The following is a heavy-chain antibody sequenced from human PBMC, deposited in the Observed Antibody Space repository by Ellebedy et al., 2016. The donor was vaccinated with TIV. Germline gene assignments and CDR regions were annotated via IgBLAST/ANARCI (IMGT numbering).Heavy chain of an antibody. V-gene: IGHV3-23*01. J-gene: IGHJ2*01. Sequence: GESLKISCAASGFIFPSVAIXWVRQPPGKGLEYISTVSTNGATTYYADSVKGRFTISRDNSKNTLHLQMNSLRGDDTAMYFCTKEEATGNGYFDLWGRGTLVTVSS. D-gene: IGHD1-1*01. CDR2: VSTNGATT. CDR3: TKEEATGNGYFDL. CDR1: GFIFPSVA.